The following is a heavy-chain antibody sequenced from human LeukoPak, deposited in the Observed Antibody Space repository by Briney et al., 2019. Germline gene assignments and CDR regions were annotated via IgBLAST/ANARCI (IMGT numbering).Heavy chain of an antibody. J-gene: IGHJ4*02. CDR1: GFTFSNAW. CDR2: IESKTDGGTT. CDR3: TTDLDY. V-gene: IGHV3-15*04. Sequence: GGSLRLSCAASGFTFSNAWMSWVRQAPGKGLEWVGRIESKTDGGTTDYAAPVKGRFTISRDDSKNTLYLQMNSLKTEDTAVYYCTTDLDYWGQGTLVTVSS.